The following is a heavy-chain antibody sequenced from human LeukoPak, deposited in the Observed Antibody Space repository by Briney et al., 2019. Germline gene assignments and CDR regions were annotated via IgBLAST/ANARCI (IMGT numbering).Heavy chain of an antibody. CDR3: ATGTFLVGATVADY. V-gene: IGHV1-18*01. CDR1: GYTFTSYG. D-gene: IGHD1-26*01. Sequence: GASVTVSCKASGYTFTSYGITWVRQAPGQGLEWMGWLSAYNGDKKYAQNLQDRVTMTEDTSTDTAYMELSSLRSEDTAVYYCATGTFLVGATVADYWGQGTLVTVSS. J-gene: IGHJ4*02. CDR2: LSAYNGDK.